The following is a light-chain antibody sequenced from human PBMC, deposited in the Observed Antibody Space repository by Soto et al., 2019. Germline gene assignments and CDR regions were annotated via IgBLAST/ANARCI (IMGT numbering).Light chain of an antibody. V-gene: IGLV2-14*01. Sequence: QSALTQPASVSGSPGQSISISCTGTSSDVGRYNYVSWYQHHPGKAPKLMIYEVSTRPSGLSNRFSGSKSGNTASLTISGLQAEDEADYYCSSYTSSSTWVFGGGTKLTVL. J-gene: IGLJ3*02. CDR1: SSDVGRYNY. CDR2: EVS. CDR3: SSYTSSSTWV.